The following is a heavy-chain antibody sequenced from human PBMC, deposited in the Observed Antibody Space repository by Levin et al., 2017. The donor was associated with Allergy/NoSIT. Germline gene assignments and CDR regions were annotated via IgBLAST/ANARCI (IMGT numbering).Heavy chain of an antibody. Sequence: SETLSLTCTVSGDSISSGSFYWSWIRQPAGKGLEWIGHIYIAGRTTYNPSLKSRVTISLDTSKNQFSLRLTSVTAADTAVYYCARAPVIPAAMFDPWGQGTRVTVSS. J-gene: IGHJ5*02. CDR2: IYIAGRT. CDR3: ARAPVIPAAMFDP. CDR1: GDSISSGSFY. V-gene: IGHV4-61*09. D-gene: IGHD2-2*01.